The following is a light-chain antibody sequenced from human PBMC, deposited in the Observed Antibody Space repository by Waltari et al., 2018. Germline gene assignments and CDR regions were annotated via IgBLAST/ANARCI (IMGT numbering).Light chain of an antibody. V-gene: IGKV1-5*01. J-gene: IGKJ2*01. CDR3: QQYNSYSMYT. CDR2: DAS. CDR1: QSISSG. Sequence: DIQMTQSPSTLSASVGDRVIITCRASQSISSGLACDQQKPGKAPKLLIYDASSLESGVQSRFSGSGSGTEFTLTISSLQPDDFATYYCQQYNSYSMYTCGQGTKLEIK.